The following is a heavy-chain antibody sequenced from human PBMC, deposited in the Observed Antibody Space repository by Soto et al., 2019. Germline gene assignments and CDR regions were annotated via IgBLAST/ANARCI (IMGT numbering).Heavy chain of an antibody. CDR2: IIPIFGTA. CDR1: GGTFSSYA. V-gene: IGHV1-69*13. J-gene: IGHJ3*02. CDR3: ARSRRGSTYYYDSSGPDAFDI. Sequence: VKVSCKASGGTFSSYAISWVRQAPGQGLEWMGGIIPIFGTANYAQKFQGRVTITADDSTSTAYMELSSLRSEDTAVYYCARSRRGSTYYYDSSGPDAFDIWGQGTMVTVSS. D-gene: IGHD3-22*01.